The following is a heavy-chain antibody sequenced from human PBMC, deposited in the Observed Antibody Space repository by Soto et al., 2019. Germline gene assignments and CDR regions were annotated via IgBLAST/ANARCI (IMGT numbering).Heavy chain of an antibody. CDR1: GGSFSGYY. CDR3: ARFYDYGDLGFDY. D-gene: IGHD4-17*01. Sequence: SETLSLTCAVYGGSFSGYYWSWIRQPPGKGLEWIGDIYHSGSTNYNPSLKSRVTISVDTSKNQFSLKLSSVTAADTAVYYCARFYDYGDLGFDYWGQGTLVTVSS. J-gene: IGHJ4*02. V-gene: IGHV4-34*01. CDR2: IYHSGST.